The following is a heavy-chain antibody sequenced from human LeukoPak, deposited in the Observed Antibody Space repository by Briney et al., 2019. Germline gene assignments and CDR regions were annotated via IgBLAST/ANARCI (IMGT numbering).Heavy chain of an antibody. Sequence: PGGSLRLSCAASGFTFSSYGMHWVRQAPGKGLEWVAVISYDGSNKYYADSVKGRFTISRDNSKNTLYLQMNSLRAEDTAAYYCAKDLEAGPIDYWGQGTLVTVSS. CDR1: GFTFSSYG. V-gene: IGHV3-30*18. CDR3: AKDLEAGPIDY. J-gene: IGHJ4*02. CDR2: ISYDGSNK. D-gene: IGHD6-19*01.